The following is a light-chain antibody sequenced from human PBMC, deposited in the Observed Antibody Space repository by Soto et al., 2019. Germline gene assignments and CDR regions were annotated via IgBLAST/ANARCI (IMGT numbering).Light chain of an antibody. J-gene: IGLJ7*01. CDR2: SNN. V-gene: IGLV1-44*01. CDR1: SSNIGSNT. CDR3: AAWDDSLNGVV. Sequence: QSVLTQPPSASGTPGQRVTISCSGSSSNIGSNTVNWYQQLPGTAPKLLIYSNNQRPSGVPDRFSGSKSGTSDSLAISGLQSEDEADYYCAAWDDSLNGVVFGGGTQLTVL.